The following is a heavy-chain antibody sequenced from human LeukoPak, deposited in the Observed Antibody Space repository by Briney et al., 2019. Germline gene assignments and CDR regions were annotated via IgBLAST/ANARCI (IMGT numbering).Heavy chain of an antibody. CDR3: ARGEGPSGGSLTFDY. V-gene: IGHV4-34*01. D-gene: IGHD2-15*01. CDR1: GGSISSYY. J-gene: IGHJ4*02. CDR2: INHSGST. Sequence: SETLSLTCTVSGGSISSYYWSWIRQPPGKGLGWIGEINHSGSTNYNPSLKSRVTISVDTSKNQFSLKLSSVTAADTAVYYCARGEGPSGGSLTFDYWGQGTLVTVSS.